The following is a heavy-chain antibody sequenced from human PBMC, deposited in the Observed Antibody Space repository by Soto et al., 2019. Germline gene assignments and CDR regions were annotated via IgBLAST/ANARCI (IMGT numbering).Heavy chain of an antibody. J-gene: IGHJ5*02. D-gene: IGHD4-4*01. V-gene: IGHV4-30-4*01. CDR1: GGSISSGDYY. Sequence: PSETLSLTCTVSGGSISSGDYYWSWIRQPPGKGLEWIGYIYYSGSTYYNTSLKSRVTISVDTSKKKFSLKLSSVTAADTAVYYCARNPDYISFDPWGQGTLVTVSS. CDR3: ARNPDYISFDP. CDR2: IYYSGST.